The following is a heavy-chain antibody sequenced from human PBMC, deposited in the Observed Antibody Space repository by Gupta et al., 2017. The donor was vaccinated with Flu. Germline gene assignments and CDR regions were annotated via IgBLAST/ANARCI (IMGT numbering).Heavy chain of an antibody. Sequence: EEQLLESGGGLVQPGGSLRLSCAASGFIFTSYAMTWVRQAPGKGLEWVSSVNAGGYNTYHAQSVRGRFTIPRDNSKNTVYLQVNSLRADDTALYHCVKGGVGESGGLLSWGQGTLVTVSS. V-gene: IGHV3-23*01. CDR3: VKGGVGESGGLLS. CDR2: VNAGGYNT. J-gene: IGHJ5*02. D-gene: IGHD3-10*01. CDR1: GFIFTSYA.